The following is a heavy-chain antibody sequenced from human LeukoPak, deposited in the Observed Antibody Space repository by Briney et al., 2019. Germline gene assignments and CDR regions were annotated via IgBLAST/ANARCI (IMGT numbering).Heavy chain of an antibody. CDR2: IYYSGST. CDR3: ARASQDPDSSGYPDAFDI. CDR1: GGSISSSSYY. J-gene: IGHJ3*02. V-gene: IGHV4-39*01. Sequence: SETLSLTCTVSGGSISSSSYYWGWIRQPPGKGLEWIGSIYYSGSTYYNPSLKSRVTISVDTSKNQFSLKLSSVTAADTAVYYCARASQDPDSSGYPDAFDIWGHGTMVTVSS. D-gene: IGHD3-22*01.